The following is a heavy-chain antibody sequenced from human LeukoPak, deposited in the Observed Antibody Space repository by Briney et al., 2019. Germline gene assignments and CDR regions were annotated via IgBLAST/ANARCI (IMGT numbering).Heavy chain of an antibody. V-gene: IGHV3-53*01. CDR2: IYSGGST. J-gene: IGHJ6*03. D-gene: IGHD1-26*01. Sequence: GGSLRLSCAASGFTFNYYGLSWVRQAPGKGLEWVSVIYSGGSTYYADSVKGRFTISRDNSKNTLYLQMNSLRAEDTAVYYCARVSPRGSDMDVWGKGTTVTVSS. CDR1: GFTFNYYG. CDR3: ARVSPRGSDMDV.